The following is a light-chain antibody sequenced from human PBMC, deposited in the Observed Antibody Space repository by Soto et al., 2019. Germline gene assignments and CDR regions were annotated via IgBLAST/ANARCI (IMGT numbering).Light chain of an antibody. CDR3: SSYGGYNNVV. CDR1: SSDVGGYNY. Sequence: QSALTQPPSASGSPGQSVTISCTGTSSDVGGYNYVSWFQQHPGKALKLIIHEVNQRPSGVPDRFSGSKSGNTASLTVSGLQAEDEGTYYCSSYGGYNNVVFGTGTKVTVL. CDR2: EVN. J-gene: IGLJ1*01. V-gene: IGLV2-8*01.